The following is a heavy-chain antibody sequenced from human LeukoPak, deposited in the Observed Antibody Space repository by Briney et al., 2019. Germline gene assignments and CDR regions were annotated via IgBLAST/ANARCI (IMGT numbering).Heavy chain of an antibody. Sequence: GGSLRLSCAASVLTFCNYCMSWVRRAPGKGLEWVANIKQDGSETYYVDSVRGRFTISRDNAKKSLYLQMNSLRAEDTAVYYCARDFWGAYRVDYFDYWGQGTLVTVSS. CDR1: VLTFCNYC. CDR3: ARDFWGAYRVDYFDY. J-gene: IGHJ4*02. CDR2: IKQDGSET. V-gene: IGHV3-7*01. D-gene: IGHD3-3*01.